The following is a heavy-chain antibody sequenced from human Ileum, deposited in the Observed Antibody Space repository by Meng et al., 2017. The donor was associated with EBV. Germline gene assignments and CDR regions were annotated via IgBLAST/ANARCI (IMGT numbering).Heavy chain of an antibody. Sequence: QVQLRESGPGLGKPSGSLSLTCAVPGDSVSSSDCRSGGRQPPGKGLEWIGEVYHEGANNYHPSLKSRVTISRDKSKNEVNLHLNSLTAADTAVYFCARSSPIVRGLDYWGQGTLVTVSS. CDR1: GDSVSSSDC. V-gene: IGHV4-4*02. J-gene: IGHJ4*02. CDR2: VYHEGAN. D-gene: IGHD3-10*01. CDR3: ARSSPIVRGLDY.